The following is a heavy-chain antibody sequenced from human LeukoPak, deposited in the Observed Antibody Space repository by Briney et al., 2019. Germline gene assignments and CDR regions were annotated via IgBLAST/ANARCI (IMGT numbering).Heavy chain of an antibody. V-gene: IGHV4-4*07. D-gene: IGHD3-22*01. CDR1: GGSISSYS. CDR2: IYTSGST. J-gene: IGHJ3*02. Sequence: PSETLSLTCTVSGGSISSYSWSWIRQPAGKGLEWIGRIYTSGSTNYNPSLKSRVTMSVDTSKNQFSLKLSSVTAADTAVYYCARVRTYYYDSSGYYGAPGAFDIWGQGTMVTVSS. CDR3: ARVRTYYYDSSGYYGAPGAFDI.